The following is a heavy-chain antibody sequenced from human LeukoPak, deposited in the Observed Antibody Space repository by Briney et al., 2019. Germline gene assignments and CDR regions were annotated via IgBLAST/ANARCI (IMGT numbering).Heavy chain of an antibody. J-gene: IGHJ4*02. Sequence: GGSLRLSCAASGFTFSSYGMHWVRQAPGKGLEWVAVISYDGSNKYYADSVKGRFTISRDNSKNTLYPQMNSLRAEDTAVYYCAKLGYGGNSGVDYWGQGTLVTVSS. CDR3: AKLGYGGNSGVDY. CDR2: ISYDGSNK. D-gene: IGHD4-23*01. V-gene: IGHV3-30*18. CDR1: GFTFSSYG.